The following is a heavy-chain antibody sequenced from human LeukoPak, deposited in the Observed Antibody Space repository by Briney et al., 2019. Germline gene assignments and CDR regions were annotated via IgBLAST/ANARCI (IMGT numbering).Heavy chain of an antibody. J-gene: IGHJ4*02. Sequence: ASVKVSCKASGYTFTGYHIHWVRQAPGQGLEWMGRINPYTGETNFAQKLQGRVTMPIDTSITTAIMDLSSLRPDATAGFFCARDQGSLTRGWYTGYWGQGAQVTVSS. D-gene: IGHD6-19*01. CDR3: ARDQGSLTRGWYTGY. CDR2: INPYTGET. V-gene: IGHV1-2*06. CDR1: GYTFTGYH.